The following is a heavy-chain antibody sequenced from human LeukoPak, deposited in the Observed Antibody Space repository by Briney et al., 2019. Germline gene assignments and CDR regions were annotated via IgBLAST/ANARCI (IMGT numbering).Heavy chain of an antibody. J-gene: IGHJ4*02. CDR2: ISSSGSTI. V-gene: IGHV3-48*03. Sequence: GGSLRLSCAASGFTFSSYEMNWVRQAPGKGLEWVSYISSSGSTIYYADSVKGRFTISRDNAENSLYLQMNNLRAEDTAVYYCAKGGWGDPFDYWGQGTLVTVSS. CDR3: AKGGWGDPFDY. D-gene: IGHD3-16*01. CDR1: GFTFSSYE.